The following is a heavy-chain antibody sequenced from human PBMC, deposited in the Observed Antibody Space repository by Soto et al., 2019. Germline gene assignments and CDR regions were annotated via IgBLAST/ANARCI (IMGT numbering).Heavy chain of an antibody. CDR3: VRTSLVVAAATREDY. V-gene: IGHV3-74*01. Sequence: EVQLVESGGGLVQPGGSLRLSCAASGFTFSSYWMHWVRHAPGKGLVWVSRINSDGSSKSYADSVKGRFTISRDNAKNTLYLQMNSLRAEDTAVYYCVRTSLVVAAATREDYWGQGTLVTVSS. J-gene: IGHJ4*02. CDR2: INSDGSSK. D-gene: IGHD2-15*01. CDR1: GFTFSSYW.